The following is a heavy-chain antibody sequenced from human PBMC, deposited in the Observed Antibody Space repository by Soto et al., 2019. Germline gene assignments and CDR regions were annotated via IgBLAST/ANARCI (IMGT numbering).Heavy chain of an antibody. CDR1: GFTFSTYA. CDR2: ISGSGGSI. D-gene: IGHD1-1*01. J-gene: IGHJ6*02. V-gene: IGHV3-23*01. CDR3: VKGYWKGDV. Sequence: EVQLLESGGGLVQPGGSLRLSCAASGFTFSTYAMNWVRQAPGNGLEWVSVISGSGGSIHYADSVKGRFTISRDNSKNTLYLQMNMLRDEDTAVNNGVKGYWKGDVWGQGTTVSVSS.